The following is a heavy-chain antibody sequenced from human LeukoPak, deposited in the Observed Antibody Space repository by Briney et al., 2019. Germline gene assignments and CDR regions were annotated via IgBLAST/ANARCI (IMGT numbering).Heavy chain of an antibody. D-gene: IGHD1-26*01. J-gene: IGHJ4*02. CDR1: GFTFSSYG. V-gene: IGHV3-33*01. CDR3: ARRSGSYFDY. Sequence: GGSLRLSCAASGFTFSSYGMHWVRQAPGNGLEWVAVIWYDGSNKYYADSVKGRFTISRDNSKNTLYLQMNSLRAEDTAVYYCARRSGSYFDYWGQGTLVTVSS. CDR2: IWYDGSNK.